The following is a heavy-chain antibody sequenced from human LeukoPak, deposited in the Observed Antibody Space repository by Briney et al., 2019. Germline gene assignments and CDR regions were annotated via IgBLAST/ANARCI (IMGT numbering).Heavy chain of an antibody. CDR1: GYTFTSYD. Sequence: AASVKVSCKASGYTFTSYDINWVRQATGQGLEWMGWINPNSGGTNYAQKFQGRVTMTRDTSISTAYMELSRLRSDDTAVYYCARDLFTSIAAAGTFHWFDPWGQGTLVTVSS. CDR2: INPNSGGT. CDR3: ARDLFTSIAAAGTFHWFDP. J-gene: IGHJ5*02. V-gene: IGHV1-2*02. D-gene: IGHD6-13*01.